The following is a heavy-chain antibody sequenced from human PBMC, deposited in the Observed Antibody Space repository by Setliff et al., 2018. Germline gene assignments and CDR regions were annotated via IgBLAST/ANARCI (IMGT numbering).Heavy chain of an antibody. V-gene: IGHV3-7*01. CDR1: GFTFSSYW. CDR2: IKQDGSEK. Sequence: PWGSLRLSCAASGFTFSSYWMSWVRQAPGKGLEWVANIKQDGSEKYYVDSVKGRFTISRDNAKNSLYLQMNSLRAEDTAVYYCARDGRTRYYYYYMDVWGKGTTVTVSS. J-gene: IGHJ6*03. CDR3: ARDGRTRYYYYYMDV.